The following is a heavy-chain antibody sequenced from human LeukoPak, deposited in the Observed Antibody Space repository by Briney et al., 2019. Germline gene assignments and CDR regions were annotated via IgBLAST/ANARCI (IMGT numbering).Heavy chain of an antibody. CDR3: ARDNSGYCSSTSCPPYYYYYYMDV. CDR2: ISSSGSTI. CDR1: GFTFSDYY. D-gene: IGHD2-2*01. Sequence: GGSLRLSCAASGFTFSDYYMSWIRQAPGKGLEWVSYISSSGSTIYYADSVKGRFTISRDNAKNSLYLQMNSLRAEDTAVYYCARDNSGYCSSTSCPPYYYYYYMDVWGKGTTVTISS. J-gene: IGHJ6*03. V-gene: IGHV3-11*04.